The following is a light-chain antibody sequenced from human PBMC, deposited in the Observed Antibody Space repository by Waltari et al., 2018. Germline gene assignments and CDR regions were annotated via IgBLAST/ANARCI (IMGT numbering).Light chain of an antibody. CDR1: RSNIGSNS. J-gene: IGLJ3*02. Sequence: QSVLTQPPSASGTPGQRVTISCSGSRSNIGSNSVYWYQQLPGTAPNLLIYRNTQRPSGVPDRFSGSKSGTSASLAISGLRSEDEADYYCAAWDDSLSGRVFGGGTKVTVL. V-gene: IGLV1-47*01. CDR2: RNT. CDR3: AAWDDSLSGRV.